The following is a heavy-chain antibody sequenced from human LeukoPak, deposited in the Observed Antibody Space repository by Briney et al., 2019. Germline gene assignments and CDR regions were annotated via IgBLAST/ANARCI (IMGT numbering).Heavy chain of an antibody. D-gene: IGHD2-2*01. V-gene: IGHV1-69*05. J-gene: IGHJ5*02. CDR3: ASALGYCSSTSCYAESSWFDP. CDR2: IIPIFGTA. Sequence: GASVKVSCKASGYTFTSYDINWVRQATGQGLEWMGGIIPIFGTANYAQKFQGRVTITTDESTSTAYMELSSLRSEDTAVYYCASALGYCSSTSCYAESSWFDPWGQGTLVTVSS. CDR1: GYTFTSYD.